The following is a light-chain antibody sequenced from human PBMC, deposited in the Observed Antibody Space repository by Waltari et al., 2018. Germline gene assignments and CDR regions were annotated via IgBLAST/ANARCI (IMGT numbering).Light chain of an antibody. CDR3: QQASRFPRT. V-gene: IGKV1D-12*01. CDR1: QGLDNW. CDR2: YIS. J-gene: IGKJ4*01. Sequence: DIQMTQSPSSVSASVGDRVTITCRASQGLDNWVSWYQQKPGEAPRLLIYYISNLETGVPSRFSGSGSGTDFTLTNNSLQPEDYATYYCQQASRFPRTFGGGTKVDVK.